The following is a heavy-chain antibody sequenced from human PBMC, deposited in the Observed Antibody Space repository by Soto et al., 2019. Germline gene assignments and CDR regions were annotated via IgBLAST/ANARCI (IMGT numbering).Heavy chain of an antibody. CDR3: ARGQRFSDWFDP. CDR2: IYSSGNT. J-gene: IGHJ5*02. CDR1: CGAISGYY. V-gene: IGHV4-4*07. D-gene: IGHD3-3*01. Sequence: SETLSLTCSVSCGAISGYYWTWIRQPAGKGLEWIGRIYSSGNTKYNPSLQSRVTMSLDTSNNQFSLRLTSVTAADTAVYYCARGQRFSDWFDPWGQGTLVTVSS.